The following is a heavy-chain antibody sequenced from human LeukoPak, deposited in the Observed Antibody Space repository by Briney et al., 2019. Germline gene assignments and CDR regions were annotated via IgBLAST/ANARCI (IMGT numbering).Heavy chain of an antibody. V-gene: IGHV3-48*03. CDR3: ARDIRMGSGWMRTFDY. J-gene: IGHJ4*02. CDR1: GFTFSSYE. D-gene: IGHD6-19*01. Sequence: PGGSLRLSCAASGFTFSSYEMNWVRKAPGKGLEWISYISGSGSTIYYADSVKGRFTISRDNARSSLYLQMNSLRAEDTAVYYCARDIRMGSGWMRTFDYWGQGTLVTVSS. CDR2: ISGSGSTI.